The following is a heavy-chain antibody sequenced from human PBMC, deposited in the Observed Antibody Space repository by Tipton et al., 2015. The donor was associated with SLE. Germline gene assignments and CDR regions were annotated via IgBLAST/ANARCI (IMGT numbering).Heavy chain of an antibody. CDR1: GFIFTNYV. CDR2: IVGNGENT. CDR3: AKDKVAGAVGDSFDL. J-gene: IGHJ3*01. Sequence: SLRLSCAASGFIFTNYVMSWVRQAPGKGLEGVSTIVGNGENTYYADSVRGRFTISRDNSKNTLYVQMDRLRVEDTAIYYCAKDKVAGAVGDSFDLWGLGTMVTVSS. V-gene: IGHV3-23*01. D-gene: IGHD6-19*01.